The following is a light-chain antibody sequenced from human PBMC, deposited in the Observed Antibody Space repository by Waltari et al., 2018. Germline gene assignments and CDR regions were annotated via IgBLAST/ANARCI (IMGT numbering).Light chain of an antibody. V-gene: IGKV1-8*01. CDR2: AAS. CDR3: QQYYSYPYT. Sequence: AIRMTQSPSSFSASTGDRVTITCRASQGISSYFAWYQQKPGKAPKLLIYAASTLQSGVPSRFSGSGSGTDFALTISCLQSDDVATYFCQQYYSYPYTFGQGTKLEIK. CDR1: QGISSY. J-gene: IGKJ2*01.